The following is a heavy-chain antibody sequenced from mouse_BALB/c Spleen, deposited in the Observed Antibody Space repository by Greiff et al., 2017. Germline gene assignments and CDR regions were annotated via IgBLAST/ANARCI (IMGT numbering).Heavy chain of an antibody. Sequence: VKLVESGAELVRPGASVTLSCKASGYTFTDYEMHWVKQTPVHGLEWIGAIDPETGGTAYNQKFKGKATLTADKSSSTAYMELRSLTSEDSAVYYCTRGKLGRRNGFAYWGQGTLVTVSA. CDR2: IDPETGGT. CDR3: TRGKLGRRNGFAY. D-gene: IGHD4-1*01. J-gene: IGHJ3*01. V-gene: IGHV1-15*01. CDR1: GYTFTDYE.